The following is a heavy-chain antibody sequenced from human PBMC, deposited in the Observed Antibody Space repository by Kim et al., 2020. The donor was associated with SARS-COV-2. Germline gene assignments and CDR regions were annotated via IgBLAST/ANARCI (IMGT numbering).Heavy chain of an antibody. CDR2: INSDGTTT. J-gene: IGHJ4*02. Sequence: GGSLRLSCAASGFTFSTYWMHWVRQAPGKGLVWVSRINSDGTTTNYADSVKGRFTISRDNAKNTLYLQMNSLRAEDTAVYYCVRGGGWYDYWGQGTLVTVSS. CDR3: VRGGGWYDY. D-gene: IGHD6-19*01. CDR1: GFTFSTYW. V-gene: IGHV3-74*01.